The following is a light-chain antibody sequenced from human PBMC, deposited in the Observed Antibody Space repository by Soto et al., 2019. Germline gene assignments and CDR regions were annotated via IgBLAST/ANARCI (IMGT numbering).Light chain of an antibody. J-gene: IGKJ2*01. CDR1: QSVSSSY. Sequence: EIVLTQSPGTLSLSPGERATLSCRASQSVSSSYLAWYQQTPGQAPRLLIYDASSRATGIPDRFSGSGSGTDYTLTSSSMQHEDFVVYYCQQYGRSRYTFGQGTKLQIK. CDR3: QQYGRSRYT. CDR2: DAS. V-gene: IGKV3-20*01.